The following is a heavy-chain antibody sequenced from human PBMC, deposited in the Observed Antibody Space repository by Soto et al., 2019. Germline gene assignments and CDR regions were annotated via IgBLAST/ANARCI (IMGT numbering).Heavy chain of an antibody. CDR1: GFTFSSFG. CDR3: ERDASYDSLWSGYYPARNGRDV. J-gene: IGHJ6*02. V-gene: IGHV3-33*01. D-gene: IGHD3-3*01. Sequence: QVQVVESGGGVVQPGRSLRLSCAASGFTFSSFGMHWVRQAPGKGLEWVSLIWYDGSKKSYGDSVKGRFTISRDNSRNTVYLHMNSLRAADTAVYYCERDASYDSLWSGYYPARNGRDVCGQGTTVTVSS. CDR2: IWYDGSKK.